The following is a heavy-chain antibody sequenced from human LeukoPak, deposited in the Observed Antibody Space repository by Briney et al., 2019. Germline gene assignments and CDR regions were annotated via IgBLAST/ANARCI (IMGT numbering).Heavy chain of an antibody. CDR2: IYYSGST. CDR3: ARGPYCSSTSCYNYYYYMDV. Sequence: PSETLSLTCTVSGGSISSHYWSWIRQPPGKGLEWIGYIYYSGSTNYNPSLKSRVTISVDTSKNQFSLKLSSVTAADTAVYYCARGPYCSSTSCYNYYYYMDVWGKGTTVTVSS. V-gene: IGHV4-59*11. D-gene: IGHD2-2*01. J-gene: IGHJ6*03. CDR1: GGSISSHY.